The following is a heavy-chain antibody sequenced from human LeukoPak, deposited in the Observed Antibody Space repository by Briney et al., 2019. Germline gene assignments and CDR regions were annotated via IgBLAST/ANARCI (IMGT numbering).Heavy chain of an antibody. CDR1: GGTFSSYA. CDR3: ARDLGRRDGYNSLVFDP. D-gene: IGHD5-24*01. V-gene: IGHV1-69*13. CDR2: IIPIFGTA. J-gene: IGHJ5*02. Sequence: GASVKVSCKASGGTFSSYAISWVRQAPGQGLEWMGGIIPIFGTANYAQKFQGRVTITADESTSTAYMELSSLRSEDTAVYYCARDLGRRDGYNSLVFDPWGQGTLVTVSS.